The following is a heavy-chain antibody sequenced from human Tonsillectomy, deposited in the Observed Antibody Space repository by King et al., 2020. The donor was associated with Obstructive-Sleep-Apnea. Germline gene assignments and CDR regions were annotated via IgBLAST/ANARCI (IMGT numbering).Heavy chain of an antibody. D-gene: IGHD3-9*01. Sequence: VQLVESGGDVVQPGGSLRLSCAASGFTFNTYGMHWVRQAPGKGLEWVAFMRYDGSREYYGDSVKGRFTIPRDNFKNTLYLQMDSLRAEDTAVYFCAKEPYDILAGYYEVNYFDYWGQGTLVTVSS. V-gene: IGHV3-30*02. J-gene: IGHJ4*02. CDR2: MRYDGSRE. CDR1: GFTFNTYG. CDR3: AKEPYDILAGYYEVNYFDY.